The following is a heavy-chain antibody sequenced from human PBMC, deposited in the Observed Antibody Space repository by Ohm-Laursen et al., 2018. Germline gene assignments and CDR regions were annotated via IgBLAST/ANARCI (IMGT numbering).Heavy chain of an antibody. CDR2: INHRGNT. V-gene: IGHV4-34*01. J-gene: IGHJ3*01. CDR1: SGSFGPYY. Sequence: SETLSLTCALYSGSFGPYYWSWIRQPPGKGLEWIGEINHRGNTNYSPSLKSRVTMSVDTSRNHFSLELTSVTAADTAVYYCAREYSDDGGYRYDAFDVWGRGTVVTVSS. D-gene: IGHD2-15*01. CDR3: AREYSDDGGYRYDAFDV.